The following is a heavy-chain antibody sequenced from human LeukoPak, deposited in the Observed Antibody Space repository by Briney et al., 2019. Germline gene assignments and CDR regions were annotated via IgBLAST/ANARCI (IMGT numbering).Heavy chain of an antibody. V-gene: IGHV3-33*01. CDR3: ARPMVRGNDAFDI. CDR2: IWYVGSNK. J-gene: IGHJ3*02. D-gene: IGHD3-10*01. Sequence: GGSLRLSCAASGFTFSSYGMHWVRQAPGKGLEWVAVIWYVGSNKYYADSVKGRFTISRDNSKNTLYLQMNSLRAEDTAVYYCARPMVRGNDAFDIWGQGTMVTVSS. CDR1: GFTFSSYG.